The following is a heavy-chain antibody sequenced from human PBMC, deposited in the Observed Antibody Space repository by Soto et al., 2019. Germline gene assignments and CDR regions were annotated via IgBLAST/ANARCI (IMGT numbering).Heavy chain of an antibody. CDR3: ASEILSPDFYFHGMDV. V-gene: IGHV1-18*04. D-gene: IGHD2-15*01. CDR1: GYTFTSYV. CDR2: IIAKKGNT. Sequence: GASLKVSCKAPGYTFTSYVISGVRQAPGQGQRGMEGIIAKKGNTKYAQKFQGRVNMTTDTSTSTAYMELRSLRSDDTAVYSCASEILSPDFYFHGMDVWGQGTTVTVSS. J-gene: IGHJ6*02.